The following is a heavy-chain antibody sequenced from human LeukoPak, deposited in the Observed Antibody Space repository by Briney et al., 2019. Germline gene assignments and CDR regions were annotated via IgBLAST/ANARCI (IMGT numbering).Heavy chain of an antibody. Sequence: SETLSLTCTVSGDSVSSGNYYWSWIRQPPGKGLEWIGYIYYSGSTKYNPSLESRVTISVDTSKNQFSLKLSSVTAADTAVYYCARDAKNDYVWGSYLWGQGTLVTVSS. CDR2: IYYSGST. V-gene: IGHV4-61*01. D-gene: IGHD3-16*02. CDR1: GDSVSSGNYY. J-gene: IGHJ4*02. CDR3: ARDAKNDYVWGSYL.